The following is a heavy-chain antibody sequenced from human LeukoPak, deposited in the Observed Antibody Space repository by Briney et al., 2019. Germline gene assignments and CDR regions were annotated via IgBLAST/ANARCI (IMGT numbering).Heavy chain of an antibody. CDR1: GGSISSYY. D-gene: IGHD3-22*01. CDR3: ARGMDYYDSSGYWVYYYYGMDV. J-gene: IGHJ6*02. V-gene: IGHV4-59*01. Sequence: SETLSLTCTVSGGSISSYYWSWTRQPPGKGLEWIGYIYYSGSTNYNPSLKSRVTISVDTSKNQFSLKLSSVTAADTAVYYCARGMDYYDSSGYWVYYYYGMDVWGQGTTVTVSS. CDR2: IYYSGST.